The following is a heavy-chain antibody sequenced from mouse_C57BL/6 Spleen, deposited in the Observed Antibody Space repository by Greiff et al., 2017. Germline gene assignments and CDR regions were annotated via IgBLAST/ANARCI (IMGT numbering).Heavy chain of an antibody. Sequence: VKLMESGPGLVAPSQSLSITCTVSGFSLTSYAISWVRQPPGKGLEWLGVIWTGGGTNYNSALKSRLSISKDNSKSQVFLKMNSLQTDDTARYYCARFTTVVEDYFDYWGQGTTLTVSS. D-gene: IGHD1-1*01. CDR2: IWTGGGT. CDR3: ARFTTVVEDYFDY. V-gene: IGHV2-9-1*01. J-gene: IGHJ2*01. CDR1: GFSLTSYA.